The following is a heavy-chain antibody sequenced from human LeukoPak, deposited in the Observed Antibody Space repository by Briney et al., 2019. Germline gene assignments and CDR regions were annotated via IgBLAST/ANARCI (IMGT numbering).Heavy chain of an antibody. D-gene: IGHD1-26*01. Sequence: PGGSLRLSCAASGFTFSSYSMNWVRQAPGKGLEWASSISSSSSYIYYADSVKGRFTISRDNAKNSLYLQMNSLRAEDTAVYYCARAGEGATVYWGQGTLVTVSS. CDR2: ISSSSSYI. J-gene: IGHJ4*02. CDR3: ARAGEGATVY. V-gene: IGHV3-21*01. CDR1: GFTFSSYS.